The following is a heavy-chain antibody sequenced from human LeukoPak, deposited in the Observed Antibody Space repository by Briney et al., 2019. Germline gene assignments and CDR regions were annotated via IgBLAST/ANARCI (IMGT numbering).Heavy chain of an antibody. CDR2: IYYSGST. J-gene: IGHJ4*02. D-gene: IGHD3-9*01. Sequence: SETLSLTCTVSGGSISSYYWSWIRQPPGKGLEWIGYIYYSGSTNYNPSLKSRVTISVDTSKNQFSLKLSSVTAADTAVYYCARVQEYDILTGYAATFDYWGQGTLVTVSS. CDR1: GGSISSYY. V-gene: IGHV4-59*01. CDR3: ARVQEYDILTGYAATFDY.